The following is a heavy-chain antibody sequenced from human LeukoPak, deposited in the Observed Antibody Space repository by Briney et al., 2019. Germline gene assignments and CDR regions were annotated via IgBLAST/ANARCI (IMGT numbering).Heavy chain of an antibody. J-gene: IGHJ4*02. CDR2: ISSSSSYI. D-gene: IGHD3-10*01. V-gene: IGHV3-21*01. CDR3: ATHRGDFERPFDY. CDR1: GITFSSYS. Sequence: GGSLRLSCAASGITFSSYSMNWVRQAPGKGLEWVSGISSSSSYIYYAESVKGRFTISRDNAKNSLYLQMNSLRAEDTAVYYCATHRGDFERPFDYWVQGTLVTVSS.